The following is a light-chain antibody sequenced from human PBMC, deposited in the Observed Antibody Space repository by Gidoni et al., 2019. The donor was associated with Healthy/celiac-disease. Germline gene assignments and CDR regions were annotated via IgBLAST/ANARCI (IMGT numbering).Light chain of an antibody. CDR3: QQYGSSPRWT. Sequence: TVLTPTPATLSLSPAERATLSCRASQSVSSSYLPWYQQKPGQAPRLLFYGAASRATGSPDRCSGSGSWTDFTLTISRLEPEDFAAYYCQQYGSSPRWTFGHGTKVEIK. V-gene: IGKV3-20*01. CDR2: GAA. J-gene: IGKJ1*01. CDR1: QSVSSSY.